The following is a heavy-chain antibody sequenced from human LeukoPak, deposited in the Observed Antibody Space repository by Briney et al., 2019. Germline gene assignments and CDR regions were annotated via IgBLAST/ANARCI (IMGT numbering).Heavy chain of an antibody. V-gene: IGHV1-46*01. CDR1: GYTFTSYY. Sequence: ASVKVSCKASGYTFTSYYRHWVRQAPGQGLEWMGIINPSGGSTSYAQKFQGRLTMTRDTSTNTVYMELTSLRSEDTAVYYCARELMDNLRLDYWGQRTLVTVSS. D-gene: IGHD1-14*01. J-gene: IGHJ4*02. CDR2: INPSGGST. CDR3: ARELMDNLRLDY.